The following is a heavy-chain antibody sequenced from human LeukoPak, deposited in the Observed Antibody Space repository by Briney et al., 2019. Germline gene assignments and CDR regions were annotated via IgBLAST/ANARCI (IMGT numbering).Heavy chain of an antibody. V-gene: IGHV3-23*01. CDR1: GFTFSSHA. D-gene: IGHD3-16*01. CDR2: ISGNGAGT. CDR3: ARDWGYYYYYGMDV. Sequence: GGSLRLSCTPSGFTFSSHAMSWVRQAPGKGLEWVSGISGNGAGTYYADSVKGRFTISRDNAKNSLYLQMNSLRDEDTAVYYCARDWGYYYYYGMDVWGQGTTVTVSS. J-gene: IGHJ6*02.